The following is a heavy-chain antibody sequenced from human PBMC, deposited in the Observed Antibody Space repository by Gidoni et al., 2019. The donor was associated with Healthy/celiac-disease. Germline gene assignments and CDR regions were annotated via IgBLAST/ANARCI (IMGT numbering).Heavy chain of an antibody. J-gene: IGHJ4*02. V-gene: IGHV4-34*01. CDR2: INHSGST. CDR3: ARLYYYDSSGYLGY. CDR1: GGSFSGYY. D-gene: IGHD3-22*01. Sequence: QVQLQQWGAGLLKPSETLSLTCAVYGGSFSGYYWSWIRQPPGKGLEWIGEINHSGSTNYNPSLKSRVTISVDTSKNQFSLKLSSVTAADTAVYYCARLYYYDSSGYLGYWGQGTLVTVSS.